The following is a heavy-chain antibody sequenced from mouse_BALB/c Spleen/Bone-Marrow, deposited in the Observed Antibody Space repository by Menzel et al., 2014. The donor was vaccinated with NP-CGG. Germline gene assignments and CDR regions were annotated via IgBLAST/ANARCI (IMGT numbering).Heavy chain of an antibody. CDR3: ARWGGTPRFDY. V-gene: IGHV1-14*01. D-gene: IGHD4-1*01. Sequence: VQLQQSGPELVRPGASVKMSCKASGYTFTSYLIHWVKQKPGQGLEWIGYITPYNDDTKYNEKFKGKATLTSDKSSSTDYMELSSLTSEDSAVYYCARWGGTPRFDYWGQGTTLTVSS. J-gene: IGHJ2*01. CDR1: GYTFTSYL. CDR2: ITPYNDDT.